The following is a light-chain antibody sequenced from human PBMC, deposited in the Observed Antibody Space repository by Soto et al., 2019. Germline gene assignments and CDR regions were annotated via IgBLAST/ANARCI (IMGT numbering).Light chain of an antibody. CDR3: KQYGSSPLFT. Sequence: EIVLTQSPGTLSLSPGERATLSCRASQSVSSSYLAWYQQKPGQAPRLLIYGASSRATGIPDRFSGGGSGTDFALTISRLEPGDFGVDYCKQYGSSPLFTFGGGTKVEIK. CDR2: GAS. V-gene: IGKV3-20*01. CDR1: QSVSSSY. J-gene: IGKJ4*01.